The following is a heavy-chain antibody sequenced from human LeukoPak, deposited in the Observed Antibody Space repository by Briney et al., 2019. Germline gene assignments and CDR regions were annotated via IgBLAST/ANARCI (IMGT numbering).Heavy chain of an antibody. CDR2: ISSDGGNT. CDR1: GFTFSNYV. Sequence: PGGSLRLSCLASGFTFSNYVVHWVRQTPGKGLEYVSAISSDGGNTYYADSVKGRFTISRDNSKNTLYLQMNSLRAEDTAVYYCAKDRGPMVRGVINFDWFDPWGQGTLVTVSS. V-gene: IGHV3-64*04. D-gene: IGHD3-10*01. J-gene: IGHJ5*02. CDR3: AKDRGPMVRGVINFDWFDP.